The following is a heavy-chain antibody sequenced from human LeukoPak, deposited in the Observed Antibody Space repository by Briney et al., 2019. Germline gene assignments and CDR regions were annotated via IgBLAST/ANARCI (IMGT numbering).Heavy chain of an antibody. CDR3: TKGLL. J-gene: IGHJ4*02. Sequence: GGSLRLSCAASGFSINKDDRNWVRQAPGKGLEWVSAVSRSGGWTYYAYSVKGRFTISRDDSKNMLYLQMNRLRAEDRAVYYCTKGLLWGQGTLVTVSS. V-gene: IGHV3-23*01. CDR1: GFSINKDD. CDR2: VSRSGGWT.